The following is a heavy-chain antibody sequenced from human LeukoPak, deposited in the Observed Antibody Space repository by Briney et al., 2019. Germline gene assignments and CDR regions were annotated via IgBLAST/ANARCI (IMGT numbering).Heavy chain of an antibody. CDR1: GGTFISYA. D-gene: IGHD2-2*02. J-gene: IGHJ6*04. CDR2: IIPIFGTG. Sequence: SVKVSRKASGGTFISYAISWVRQAPGQGLEWMGGIIPIFGTGNYAQKFQGRVTITADESTSTAYMELSSLRSEDTAVYYCAGLSPDIVVVPAAIPHYYYGMDVWGKGTTVTVSS. CDR3: AGLSPDIVVVPAAIPHYYYGMDV. V-gene: IGHV1-69*13.